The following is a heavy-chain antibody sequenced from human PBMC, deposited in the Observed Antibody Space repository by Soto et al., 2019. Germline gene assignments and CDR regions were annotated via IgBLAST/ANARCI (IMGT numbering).Heavy chain of an antibody. CDR2: IWYDGSNK. J-gene: IGHJ2*01. V-gene: IGHV3-33*08. Sequence: GGSLRLSCAASGFTFSSYGMHWVRQAPGKGLEWVAVIWYDGSNKYYADFVKGRFTISRDNYKNTLYLQMNSLTAENAVDYYCAGENFVVVPVSSYFVIWGRGALVTVSS. CDR3: AGENFVVVPVSSYFVI. CDR1: GFTFSSYG. D-gene: IGHD2-2*01.